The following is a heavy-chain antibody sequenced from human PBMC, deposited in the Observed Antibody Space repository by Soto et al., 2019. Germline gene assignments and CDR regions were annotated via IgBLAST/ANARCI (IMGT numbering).Heavy chain of an antibody. Sequence: EVQVLESGGGLVQRGGSLRLSCAASGFIFSNYAMSWVRQAPGKGPEWVSSISGSGVNTFYADSVKGRFTISRDNSXXMXYLRMSSLRAADTALDYCAKDFVQAWGQDYFYGMDVWGQGTTVTVSS. CDR2: ISGSGVNT. D-gene: IGHD7-27*01. CDR3: AKDFVQAWGQDYFYGMDV. V-gene: IGHV3-23*01. CDR1: GFIFSNYA. J-gene: IGHJ6*02.